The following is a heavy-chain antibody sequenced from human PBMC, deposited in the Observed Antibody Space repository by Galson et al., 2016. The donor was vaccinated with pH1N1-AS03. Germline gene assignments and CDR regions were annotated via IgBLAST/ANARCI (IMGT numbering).Heavy chain of an antibody. D-gene: IGHD3-16*01. CDR2: IKQDGSET. V-gene: IGHV3-7*03. Sequence: SLRLSCAASGREFSYFWTTWVRQAPGKGPEWVANIKQDGSETHYVDSVRGRFTISRDNAKNSLYLQMNSLRVEDTAMYYCARGEMIGDDSRGQGTLVTASS. CDR1: GREFSYFW. CDR3: ARGEMIGDDS. J-gene: IGHJ4*02.